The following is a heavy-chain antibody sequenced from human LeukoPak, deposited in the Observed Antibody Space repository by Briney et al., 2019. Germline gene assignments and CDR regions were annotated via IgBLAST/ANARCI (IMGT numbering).Heavy chain of an antibody. D-gene: IGHD2-2*03. CDR1: GGSISSSSYY. V-gene: IGHV4-39*01. CDR3: ARHCLYGYCSSTSPPPLGPLNWFDP. CDR2: IYYSGST. Sequence: SETLSLTCTVSGGSISSSSYYWGWIRQPPGKGLEWIGSIYYSGSTYYNPSLKSRVTISVDTSKNQFSLKLSSVTAADTAVYYCARHCLYGYCSSTSPPPLGPLNWFDPWGQGTLVTVSS. J-gene: IGHJ5*02.